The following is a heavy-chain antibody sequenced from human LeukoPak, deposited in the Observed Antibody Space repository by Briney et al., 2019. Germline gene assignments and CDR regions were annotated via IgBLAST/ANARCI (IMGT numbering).Heavy chain of an antibody. CDR3: ARDPEWELRYFDY. V-gene: IGHV4-4*02. CDR1: GVTISSCNL. Sequence: SGTLSLTCAVSGVTISSCNLWSWVRQPPGKGLEWVGEIYHSGSTNYNPSLKSRVTISVDKSKNQFSLKLSSVTAADTAVYYCARDPEWELRYFDYWGQGTLVTVSS. J-gene: IGHJ4*02. CDR2: IYHSGST. D-gene: IGHD1-26*01.